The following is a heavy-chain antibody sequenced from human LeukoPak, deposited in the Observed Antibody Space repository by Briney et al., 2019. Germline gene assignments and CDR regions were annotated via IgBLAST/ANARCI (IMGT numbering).Heavy chain of an antibody. Sequence: PSETLSLTCTVSGGSMSSFYWSWIRQPPGKGLEWIGYIYYSGTTKYNPSLESRVTLSVDTSKNQFSLKLNPVPAADPAVYYWARQWGSYFIYWCRGTLVTVSS. CDR1: GGSMSSFY. V-gene: IGHV4-59*08. CDR2: IYYSGTT. D-gene: IGHD1-26*01. CDR3: ARQWGSYFIY. J-gene: IGHJ4*02.